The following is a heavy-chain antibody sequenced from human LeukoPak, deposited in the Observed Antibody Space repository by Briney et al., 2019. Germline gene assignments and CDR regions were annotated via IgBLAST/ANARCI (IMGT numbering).Heavy chain of an antibody. V-gene: IGHV3-30*18. D-gene: IGHD6-19*01. CDR2: ISSDGSNK. Sequence: PGGSLRLSCAASGFIFNNYGINWVRQAPGKGLEWVAVISSDGSNKYYADSVRGRFTISRDNSKNTLYLQMNSLRAEDTAVYYCAKTQRYSSRPYDYWGQGTLVTVSS. J-gene: IGHJ4*02. CDR1: GFIFNNYG. CDR3: AKTQRYSSRPYDY.